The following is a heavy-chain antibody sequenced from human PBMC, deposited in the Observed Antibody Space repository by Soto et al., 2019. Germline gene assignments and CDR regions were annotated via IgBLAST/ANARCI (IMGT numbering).Heavy chain of an antibody. V-gene: IGHV3-30-3*01. J-gene: IGHJ4*01. CDR1: GFTFSSYA. Sequence: QVQLVESGGGVVQPGRSLRLSCAASGFTFSSYAMHWVRQAPGKGLEWVAVISYDGSNKYYADSVKGRFTISRDNSKNTLYLKMNSLRAEDTVVYYWTTQKKFGVWSGVRPLGYWGQGTLVTVSS. CDR3: TTQKKFGVWSGVRPLGY. CDR2: ISYDGSNK. D-gene: IGHD3-10*01.